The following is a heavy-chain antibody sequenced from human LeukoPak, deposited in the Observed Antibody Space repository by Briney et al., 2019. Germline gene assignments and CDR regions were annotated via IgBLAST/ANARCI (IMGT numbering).Heavy chain of an antibody. V-gene: IGHV3-21*01. CDR2: VSSSSSYI. CDR1: GFTFSSYS. CDR3: ARGRREKYYFDY. J-gene: IGHJ4*02. Sequence: GGSLRLSCAASGFTFSSYSMNWVRQAPGKGLEWVSSVSSSSSYIYYADSVKGRFTISRDNAKNSLYLQMNSLRAEDTAVYYCARGRREKYYFDYWGQGTLVTVSS.